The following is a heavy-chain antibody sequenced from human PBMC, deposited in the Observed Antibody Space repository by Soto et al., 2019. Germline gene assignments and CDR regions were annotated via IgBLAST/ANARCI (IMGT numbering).Heavy chain of an antibody. CDR2: ISGGGGNT. J-gene: IGHJ6*02. V-gene: IGHV3-23*01. Sequence: GGSLRLSXAASGFTFTSYAMNWVRQAPGKGLEWVSTISGGGGNTFYSDSVKGRFTFSRDNSRNTLYLQMNSLRAEDTAVYYCSKAKGDGSAYYGSYYYYGMDVWGQGTTVTVSS. CDR1: GFTFTSYA. CDR3: SKAKGDGSAYYGSYYYYGMDV. D-gene: IGHD3-22*01.